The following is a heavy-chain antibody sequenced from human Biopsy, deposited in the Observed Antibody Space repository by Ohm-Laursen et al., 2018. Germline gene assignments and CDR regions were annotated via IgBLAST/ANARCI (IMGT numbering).Heavy chain of an antibody. CDR3: ARGSNWNDWSFDY. V-gene: IGHV4-34*01. J-gene: IGHJ4*02. Sequence: SETLSLTCAVYGEPFNGYYWSWIRQTPGKGLEWIGEINHSGRTNYNPSLKSRVTISVDTSKNQFSLKLNSVTAADTAVYYCARGSNWNDWSFDYWGQGTVVTVPS. CDR1: GEPFNGYY. D-gene: IGHD1-20*01. CDR2: INHSGRT.